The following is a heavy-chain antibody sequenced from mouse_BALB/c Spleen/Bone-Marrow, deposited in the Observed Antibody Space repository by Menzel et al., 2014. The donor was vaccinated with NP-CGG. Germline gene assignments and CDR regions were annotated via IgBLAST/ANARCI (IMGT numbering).Heavy chain of an antibody. CDR2: IDPANGNT. J-gene: IGHJ3*01. Sequence: VQLQQSGAELMKPGASVKLSYTASGFNIKDTYIHWVKQRPEQGLEWIGGIDPANGNTKYDPKFQGKATITADTSSNTAYLQLSSLTSEDTAVYYCARDYGRTAWFAYWGQGTLVTVSA. CDR1: GFNIKDTY. CDR3: ARDYGRTAWFAY. D-gene: IGHD1-1*01. V-gene: IGHV14-3*02.